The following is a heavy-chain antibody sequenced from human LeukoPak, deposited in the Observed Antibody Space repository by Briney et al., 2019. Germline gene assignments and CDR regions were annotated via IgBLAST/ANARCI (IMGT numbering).Heavy chain of an antibody. CDR1: GYTFTSYY. D-gene: IGHD2-2*01. CDR2: INPSGGST. J-gene: IGHJ5*02. CDR3: ARVKCSSTSMLCSWFDP. Sequence: ASVKVSCKASGYTFTSYYMHWVRQAPGQGLEWMGIINPSGGSTSYAQKFQGRVTMTRDMSTSTVCMELSSLRSEDTAVYYCARVKCSSTSMLCSWFDPWGQGTLVTVSS. V-gene: IGHV1-46*01.